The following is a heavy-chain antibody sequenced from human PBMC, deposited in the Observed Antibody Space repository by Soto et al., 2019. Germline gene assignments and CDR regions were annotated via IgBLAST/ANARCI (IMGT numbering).Heavy chain of an antibody. D-gene: IGHD6-19*01. CDR2: TDYSGNT. J-gene: IGHJ4*02. Sequence: QVQLQESGPGLVRPSETLSLTCTVSSDSISSYYWIWIRQSPGKGLEWIGYTDYSGNTNYNPSLKSPVPTSGETSKNQFSLRLSSVTAADTAGYYCARAVGDPPPYLDYWVQGTLVTVSS. CDR1: SDSISSYY. CDR3: ARAVGDPPPYLDY. V-gene: IGHV4-59*08.